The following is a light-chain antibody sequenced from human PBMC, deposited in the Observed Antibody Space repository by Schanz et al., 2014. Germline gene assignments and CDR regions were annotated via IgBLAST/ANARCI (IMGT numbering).Light chain of an antibody. V-gene: IGLV2-14*01. CDR3: SSYTRSAIFV. CDR2: DVS. J-gene: IGLJ1*01. CDR1: TSDVGGYNY. Sequence: QSALIQPPSVSGSPGQSVTISCTGTTSDVGGYNYVSWYQQHPGKAPKLMIYDVSNRPSGVSNRFSGSKSGNTASLTISGLQAEDEAEYYCSSYTRSAIFVFGTGTKLTVL.